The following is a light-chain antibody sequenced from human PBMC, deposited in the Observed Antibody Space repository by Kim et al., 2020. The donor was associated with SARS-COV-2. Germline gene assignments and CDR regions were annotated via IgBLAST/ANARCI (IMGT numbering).Light chain of an antibody. CDR2: RNT. CDR1: SANIGSNY. J-gene: IGLJ3*02. V-gene: IGLV1-47*01. Sequence: GQRVTMACPGSSANIGSNYVYWDPQLPGTAPNLLIYRNTHRPPGVPDRCSGSKSGASASLAISGLRSEDEADYYCATWDDSLSGQVFGGGTQLTVL. CDR3: ATWDDSLSGQV.